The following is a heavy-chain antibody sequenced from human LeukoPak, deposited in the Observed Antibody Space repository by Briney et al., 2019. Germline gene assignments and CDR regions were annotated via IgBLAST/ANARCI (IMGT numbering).Heavy chain of an antibody. CDR3: ARALGPIEH. J-gene: IGHJ4*02. V-gene: IGHV3-7*01. D-gene: IGHD3-10*01. CDR2: IKQDGSEK. CDR1: GFTFSSYW. Sequence: GGSLRLSCAASGFTFSSYWMSWVRQAPGKGLEWVANIKQDGSEKYYVDSVKGRFTISRDNAKKALYLQMNSLRVEDNAVYYCARALGPIEHWGRGTLVTVSS.